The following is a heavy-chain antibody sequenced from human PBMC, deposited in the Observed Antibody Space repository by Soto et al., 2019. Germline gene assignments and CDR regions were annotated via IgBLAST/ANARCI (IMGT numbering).Heavy chain of an antibody. J-gene: IGHJ6*02. CDR3: ARGLGVVVPAAQTNYYYYGMDV. D-gene: IGHD2-2*01. V-gene: IGHV4-31*03. CDR2: IYYSGST. CDR1: GGSISSGGYY. Sequence: PSETLSLTCTVSGGSISSGGYYWSWIRQHPGKGLEWIGYIYYSGSTYYNPSLKSRVTISVDTSKNQFSLKLSSVTAADTAVYYCARGLGVVVPAAQTNYYYYGMDVWGQGTTVTVSS.